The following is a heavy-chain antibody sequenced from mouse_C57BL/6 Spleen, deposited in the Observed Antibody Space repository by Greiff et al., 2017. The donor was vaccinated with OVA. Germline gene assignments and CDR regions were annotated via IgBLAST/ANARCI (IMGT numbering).Heavy chain of an antibody. Sequence: QQSGAELARPGASVKLSCKASGYTFTSYGISWVKQRTGQGLEWIGEIYPRSGNTYYNEKFKGKATLTADKSSSTAYMELRSLTSEDSAVYFGANYYGSSPYYAMDYWGQGTSVTVSS. J-gene: IGHJ4*01. D-gene: IGHD1-1*01. CDR1: GYTFTSYG. CDR2: IYPRSGNT. V-gene: IGHV1-81*01. CDR3: ANYYGSSPYYAMDY.